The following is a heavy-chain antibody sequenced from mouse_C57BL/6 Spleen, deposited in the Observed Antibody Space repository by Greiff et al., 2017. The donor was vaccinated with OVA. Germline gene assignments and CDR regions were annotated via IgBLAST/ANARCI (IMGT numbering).Heavy chain of an antibody. CDR3: ARKDGYLWFAY. D-gene: IGHD2-3*01. J-gene: IGHJ3*01. CDR2: ISYDGGN. V-gene: IGHV3-6*01. CDR1: GYSITSGYY. Sequence: EVQRVESGPGLVKPSQSLSLTCSVTGYSITSGYYWNWIRQFPGNKLEWMGYISYDGGNNYNPSLKNRISITRDTSKNQFFLKLNSVTTEDTATYYCARKDGYLWFAYWGQGTLVTVSA.